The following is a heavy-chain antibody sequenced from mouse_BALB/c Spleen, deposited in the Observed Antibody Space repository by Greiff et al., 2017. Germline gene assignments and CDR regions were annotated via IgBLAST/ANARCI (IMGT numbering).Heavy chain of an antibody. CDR1: GDSITSGY. J-gene: IGHJ2*01. V-gene: IGHV3-8*02. CDR3: ARIYYDYDGDGDY. Sequence: EVKLVESGPSLVKPSQTLSLTCSVTGDSITSGYWNWIRKFPGNKLEYMGYISYSGSTYYNPSLKSRISITRDTSKNQYYLQLNSVTTEDTATYYCARIYYDYDGDGDYWGQGTTLTVSS. CDR2: ISYSGST. D-gene: IGHD2-4*01.